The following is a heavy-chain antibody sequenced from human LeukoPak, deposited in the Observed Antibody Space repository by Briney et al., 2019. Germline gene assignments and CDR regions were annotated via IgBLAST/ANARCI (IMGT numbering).Heavy chain of an antibody. J-gene: IGHJ5*02. CDR3: ARDQFKADCSSTSCTPST. D-gene: IGHD2-2*01. Sequence: GRSLRLSCAASGFTFSNYAMHWVRQAPGKGLEWVAVISYDGSNKYYADSVKGRFTISRDNSKNTLYLQMNSLRAEDTAVYYCARDQFKADCSSTSCTPSTWGQGTLVTVSS. CDR1: GFTFSNYA. CDR2: ISYDGSNK. V-gene: IGHV3-30*01.